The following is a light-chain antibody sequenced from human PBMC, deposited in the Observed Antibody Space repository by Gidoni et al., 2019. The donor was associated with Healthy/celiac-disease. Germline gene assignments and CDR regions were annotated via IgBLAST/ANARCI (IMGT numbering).Light chain of an antibody. CDR3: QQYYSTPLT. V-gene: IGKV4-1*01. CDR1: QSVLYSSNNKNY. Sequence: DIVMTQSPDSLAVSLGERATINCKSSQSVLYSSNNKNYLAWYQQKPGQPPKLLIYWASTREPGVPDRFSGSESGTDFTLTISSLQAEDVAVYYCQQYYSTPLTSGGGTKVEIK. J-gene: IGKJ4*01. CDR2: WAS.